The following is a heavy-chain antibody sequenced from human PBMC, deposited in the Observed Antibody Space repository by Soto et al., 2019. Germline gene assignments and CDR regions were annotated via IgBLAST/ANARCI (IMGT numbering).Heavy chain of an antibody. Sequence: GASVKVSCKVSGYTLTELSMHWVRQAPGKGLEWMGGFDPEDGETIYAQKFQGRVTMTEDTSTDTAYMELSSLRSEDTAVYYCARGPSGYDILTGYFYYYYMDVWGKGTTVTVSS. V-gene: IGHV1-24*01. CDR3: ARGPSGYDILTGYFYYYYMDV. D-gene: IGHD3-9*01. CDR1: GYTLTELS. CDR2: FDPEDGET. J-gene: IGHJ6*03.